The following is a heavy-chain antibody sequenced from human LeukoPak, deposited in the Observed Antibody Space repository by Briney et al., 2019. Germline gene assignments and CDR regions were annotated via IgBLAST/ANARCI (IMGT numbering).Heavy chain of an antibody. CDR3: ARDIVVVVAATPYWFDP. CDR1: GGTFSSYA. V-gene: IGHV1-69*06. Sequence: SVKVSCKASGGTFSSYAISWVRQAPGQGLEWRGRIIPIFGTANYAQKFQGRVTITADKSTSTAYMELSSLRSEDTAVYYCARDIVVVVAATPYWFDPWGQGTLVTVSS. J-gene: IGHJ5*02. CDR2: IIPIFGTA. D-gene: IGHD2-15*01.